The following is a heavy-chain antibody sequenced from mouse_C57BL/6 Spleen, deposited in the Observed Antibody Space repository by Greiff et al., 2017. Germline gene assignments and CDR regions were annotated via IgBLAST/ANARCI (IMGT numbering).Heavy chain of an antibody. J-gene: IGHJ2*01. D-gene: IGHD3-2*02. CDR3: ARWQLRLHDFDY. V-gene: IGHV14-3*01. Sequence: VQLQQSVAELVRPGASVTLSCTASGFNITNTYMHWVKQRPEQGLEWIGRIDPANGNTKYAPKFKGKATITAANSSNTAYLQPRSLASEDSAVYYCARWQLRLHDFDYWGQGTTLTVSS. CDR2: IDPANGNT. CDR1: GFNITNTY.